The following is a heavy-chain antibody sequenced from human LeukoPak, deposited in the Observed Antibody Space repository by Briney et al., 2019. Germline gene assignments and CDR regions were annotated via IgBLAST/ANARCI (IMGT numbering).Heavy chain of an antibody. CDR3: AKAQGIPGTLDP. J-gene: IGHJ5*02. V-gene: IGHV4-59*01. CDR1: GASINSYY. Sequence: SETLSLTCTVSGASINSYYWSWIRQPPGKGLEWIGYIYSSGSTNYNPSLKSRVTISVDTSKNQFSLKLSSVTAADTAVYYCAKAQGIPGTLDPWGQGTLVTVSS. CDR2: IYSSGST.